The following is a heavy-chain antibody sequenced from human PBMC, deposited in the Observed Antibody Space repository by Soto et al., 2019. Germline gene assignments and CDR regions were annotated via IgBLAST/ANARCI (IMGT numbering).Heavy chain of an antibody. CDR1: GDSIRNYY. V-gene: IGHV4-59*08. J-gene: IGHJ4*01. D-gene: IGHD5-18*01. Sequence: QVQLQESGPGLVKPSETLSLTCTVSGDSIRNYYWSWIRQPPGKGLEYIGYIFYSGSTNYNPSLKSRVAISVDTSRNQFALKLRSVTAADTATYYCARLKRGYSYGSIIDFWGRGTLVTVSS. CDR2: IFYSGST. CDR3: ARLKRGYSYGSIIDF.